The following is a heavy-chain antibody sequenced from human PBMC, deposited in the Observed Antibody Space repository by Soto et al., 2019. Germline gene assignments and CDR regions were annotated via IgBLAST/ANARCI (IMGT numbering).Heavy chain of an antibody. D-gene: IGHD2-2*01. CDR3: ARLTSYYFEY. CDR2: IYYSGST. CDR1: GGSISSYY. Sequence: SETLSLTCTVSGGSISSYYWSWIRQPPGKGLEWIGYIYYSGSTNYNPSLKSRVTISVDTSKNQFSLKLSSVTAADTAVYYCARLTSYYFEYWGQGTLVTVSS. V-gene: IGHV4-59*01. J-gene: IGHJ4*02.